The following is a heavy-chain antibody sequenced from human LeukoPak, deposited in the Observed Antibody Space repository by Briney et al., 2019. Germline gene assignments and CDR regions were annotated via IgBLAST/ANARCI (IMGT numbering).Heavy chain of an antibody. D-gene: IGHD2-15*01. V-gene: IGHV3-21*01. Sequence: GGSLRLSCAASGFTFSSYSMNWVRQAPGKGLEWVSSISSSSSYIYYADSGKCRFTISGDNAKNSLYLQMNSLRAEDTAVYYCARGRYCSGGSCLDAFDIWGQGTMITVSS. J-gene: IGHJ3*02. CDR2: ISSSSSYI. CDR1: GFTFSSYS. CDR3: ARGRYCSGGSCLDAFDI.